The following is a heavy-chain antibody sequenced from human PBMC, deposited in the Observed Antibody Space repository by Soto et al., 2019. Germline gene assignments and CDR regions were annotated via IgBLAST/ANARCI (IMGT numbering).Heavy chain of an antibody. J-gene: IGHJ4*02. V-gene: IGHV3-74*01. CDR2: INSDGTTT. CDR1: ELTFTNYW. Sequence: VQLVESGEGLVQPGGSLRLSCAASELTFTNYWMHWVRQTPGKGLVWVSRINSDGTTTTYADSVKGRFTISRDNAKNTLHLQMNSLRVEDTAVYYCAASLAAICGRYWGQGTLVTVSS. CDR3: AASLAAICGRY. D-gene: IGHD2-2*02.